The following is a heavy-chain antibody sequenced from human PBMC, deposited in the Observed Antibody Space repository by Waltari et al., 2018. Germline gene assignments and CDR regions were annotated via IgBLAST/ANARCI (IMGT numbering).Heavy chain of an antibody. V-gene: IGHV3-23*03. CDR2: ISGGGTVT. Sequence: EVQLLESGGGLVQPGGSLRLSCAASGITFSGYAMSWVRQAPGKGLEWVSFISGGGTVTYYGDSVKGRFTISRDNSKSTVYLQMNSLRAEDTAVYYCARCTGGSCYGFDYWGQGTLVTVSS. CDR1: GITFSGYA. CDR3: ARCTGGSCYGFDY. J-gene: IGHJ4*02. D-gene: IGHD2-15*01.